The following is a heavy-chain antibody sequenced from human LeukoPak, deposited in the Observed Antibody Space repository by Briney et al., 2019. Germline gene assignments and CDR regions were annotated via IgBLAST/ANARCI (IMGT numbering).Heavy chain of an antibody. J-gene: IGHJ4*02. CDR2: IYYSGST. Sequence: PSETLSLTCTVSGGSISSYYWGWIRQPPGKGLEWIGSIYYSGSTNYNPSLKSRVTISVDTSKNQFSLKLSSVTAADTAVYYCARGGRVRDTWGADYWGQGTLVTVSS. V-gene: IGHV4-39*07. CDR1: GGSISSYY. D-gene: IGHD7-27*01. CDR3: ARGGRVRDTWGADY.